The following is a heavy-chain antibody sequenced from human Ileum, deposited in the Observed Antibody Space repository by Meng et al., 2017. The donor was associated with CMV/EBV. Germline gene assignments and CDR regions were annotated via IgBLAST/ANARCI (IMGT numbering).Heavy chain of an antibody. V-gene: IGHV4-30-4*08. J-gene: IGHJ5*02. CDR2: VYYSAST. D-gene: IGHD3-10*01. CDR1: VNSTNVGYTY. CDR3: ARGRYGSRNLNNYFDP. Sequence: QPRALSCADSVNSTNVGYTYENVICHSQGKGLEWIWYVYYSASTYYNPSLKGRLTISVDTPKNKFSLKRNSGTASDTAVYYCARGRYGSRNLNNYFDPWGQGTLVTVSS.